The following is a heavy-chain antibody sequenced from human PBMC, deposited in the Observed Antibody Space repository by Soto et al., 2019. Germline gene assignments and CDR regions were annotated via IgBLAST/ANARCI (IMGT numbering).Heavy chain of an antibody. CDR3: ARSITMIVVVTGPHYYYYGMDV. CDR2: IIPIFGTA. Sequence: QVQLVQSGAEVKKPGSSVKVSCKASGGTFSSYAISWVRQAPGQGLEWMGGIIPIFGTANYAQKFQGRVTITGEETKSTAYMELSSLRSEDTAVYYCARSITMIVVVTGPHYYYYGMDVWGQGTTVTVSS. J-gene: IGHJ6*02. CDR1: GGTFSSYA. V-gene: IGHV1-69*01. D-gene: IGHD3-22*01.